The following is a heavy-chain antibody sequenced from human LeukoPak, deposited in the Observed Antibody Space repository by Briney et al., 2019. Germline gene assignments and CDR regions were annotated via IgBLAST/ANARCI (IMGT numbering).Heavy chain of an antibody. CDR2: ISAYNGNT. D-gene: IGHD6-19*01. CDR1: GYTFTSYG. J-gene: IGHJ4*02. Sequence: ASVKVSCKASGYTFTSYGISWVRQAPGQGLEWMGWISAYNGNTNYAQKVQGRVTMTTDTSTSTAYMELRSLRSDDTAVYYCARYSSGWYPAYYFDYWGQGTLVTVSS. CDR3: ARYSSGWYPAYYFDY. V-gene: IGHV1-18*01.